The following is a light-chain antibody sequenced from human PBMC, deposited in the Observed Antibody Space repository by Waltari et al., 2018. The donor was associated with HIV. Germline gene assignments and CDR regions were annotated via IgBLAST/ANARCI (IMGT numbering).Light chain of an antibody. CDR1: QRVLYSSNNKNY. CDR2: WAS. J-gene: IGKJ3*01. V-gene: IGKV4-1*01. CDR3: QEFYSNHLS. Sequence: EIVMTQSPDSLAVTLVERATIDCKSSQRVLYSSNNKNYLAWYQQKPGQPPKLLIYWASTRESGVPDRFSGSGSGTDFALTISSLQAEDVAVYYCQEFYSNHLSFGPGTKVEIK.